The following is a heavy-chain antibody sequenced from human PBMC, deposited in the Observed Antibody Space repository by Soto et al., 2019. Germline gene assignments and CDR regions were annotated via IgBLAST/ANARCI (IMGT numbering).Heavy chain of an antibody. CDR3: ASVYCSGGSCYYYGMDV. CDR2: IWYDGSNK. J-gene: IGHJ6*02. CDR1: GFTFSNYG. Sequence: QVQLVESGGGVVQPGRSLRLSCAASGFTFSNYGMHWVRQAPGKGLEWVAVIWYDGSNKYYADSVKGRFTISRDNSKNTLYLQMNRLRAEDTAVYYCASVYCSGGSCYYYGMDVWGQGTTVTVSS. D-gene: IGHD2-15*01. V-gene: IGHV3-33*01.